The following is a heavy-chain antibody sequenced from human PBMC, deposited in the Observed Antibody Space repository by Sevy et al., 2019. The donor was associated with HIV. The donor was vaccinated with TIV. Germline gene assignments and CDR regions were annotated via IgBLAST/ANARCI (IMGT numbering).Heavy chain of an antibody. Sequence: GGSLRLSCAASGFTFSSYWMSWVRQAPGKGLEWVANIKQDGSERYYVDSVKGRFTISRDNTKYSLYLQMDSLRVEDTAEYYCVRGGQRFDYWGQGTLVTVSS. D-gene: IGHD6-25*01. CDR1: GFTFSSYW. CDR2: IKQDGSER. V-gene: IGHV3-7*01. J-gene: IGHJ4*02. CDR3: VRGGQRFDY.